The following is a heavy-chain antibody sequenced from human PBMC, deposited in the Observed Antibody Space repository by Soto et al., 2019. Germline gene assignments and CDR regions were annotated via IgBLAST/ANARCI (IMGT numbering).Heavy chain of an antibody. CDR1: GGSISSGGYY. Sequence: PSETLSLTCTVSGGSISSGGYYWSWIRQHPGKGLEWIGYIYYSGSTYYNPSLKSRVTISVDTSKNQLSLKLSSVTAADTAVYYCASRGYSYGFSLGMDVWGQGTTVPVSS. CDR2: IYYSGST. CDR3: ASRGYSYGFSLGMDV. V-gene: IGHV4-31*03. J-gene: IGHJ6*02. D-gene: IGHD5-18*01.